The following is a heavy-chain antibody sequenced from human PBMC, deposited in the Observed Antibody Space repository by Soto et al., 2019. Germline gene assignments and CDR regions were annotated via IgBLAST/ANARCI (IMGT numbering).Heavy chain of an antibody. CDR1: GFTFSSYW. V-gene: IGHV3-7*03. Sequence: EVQLVESGGGLVQPGGSLRLSCAASGFTFSSYWLSWVRQAPGKGLEWVANIKRDGGEKYYVASVKGRFTISRDNAKNPLYLQMNSLRAEDTAVYYCARDRGWTKKGVIHSWFDPWGQGTLVTVSS. CDR3: ARDRGWTKKGVIHSWFDP. CDR2: IKRDGGEK. J-gene: IGHJ5*02. D-gene: IGHD3-10*01.